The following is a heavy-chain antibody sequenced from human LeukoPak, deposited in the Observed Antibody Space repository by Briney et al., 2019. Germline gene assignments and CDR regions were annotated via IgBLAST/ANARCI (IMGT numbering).Heavy chain of an antibody. CDR2: IYYSGST. J-gene: IGHJ4*02. CDR3: ARAGWSGYYFDY. V-gene: IGHV4-59*01. Sequence: SETLSLTCTVSGGSISSYYWSWIRQPPGKGLEWIGYIYYSGSTNYNPSLKSRVTISVDTSKNQFSLRLSSVTAADTAVYYCARAGWSGYYFDYWGQGTLVTVSS. CDR1: GGSISSYY. D-gene: IGHD3-3*01.